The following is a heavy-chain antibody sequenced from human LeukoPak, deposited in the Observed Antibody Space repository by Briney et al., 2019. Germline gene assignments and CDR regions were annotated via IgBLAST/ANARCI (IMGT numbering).Heavy chain of an antibody. Sequence: GASVKVSCKASGYTFTSYYMHWVRQAPGQGLEWMGIIKPSGGSKSYAQKFQGRVTMTRDMTTSTVYMELSSLRSEDTAVYYCARTGGGTLDHWGQGTLGTVSS. CDR3: ARTGGGTLDH. J-gene: IGHJ5*02. CDR2: IKPSGGSK. CDR1: GYTFTSYY. V-gene: IGHV1-46*01. D-gene: IGHD1-26*01.